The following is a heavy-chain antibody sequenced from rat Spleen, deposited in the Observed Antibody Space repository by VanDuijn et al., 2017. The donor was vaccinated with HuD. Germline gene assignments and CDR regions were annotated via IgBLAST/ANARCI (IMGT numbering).Heavy chain of an antibody. CDR2: ISYDGSST. D-gene: IGHD1-6*01. CDR1: GFTFSSFP. CDR3: ARASYSGALMYTTDY. Sequence: EVQLVESGGGLVQPGRSLKLSCAASGFTFSSFPMAWVRQAPTKGLEWVATISYDGSSTYYRDSVKGRFTISRDNAKSTLYLQMDSLRSEDTATYYCARASYSGALMYTTDYWGQGVMVTVSS. J-gene: IGHJ2*01. V-gene: IGHV5-29*01.